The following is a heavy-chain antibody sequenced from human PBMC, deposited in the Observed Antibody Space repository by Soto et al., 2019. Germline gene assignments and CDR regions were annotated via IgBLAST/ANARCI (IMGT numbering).Heavy chain of an antibody. CDR1: GDSVSSNSAA. J-gene: IGHJ5*02. CDR3: ARHIAVGISAAGMFGWLDP. Sequence: SHTLPRTCALPGDSVSSNSAAWNWIRQSQSRGLEWLGRTYYRSKWDNDYAVSVKSRITINPDTSKNQFSLQLNSVPPEDTAVYYRARHIAVGISAAGMFGWLDPWAQGTLVTVSS. D-gene: IGHD6-13*01. V-gene: IGHV6-1*01. CDR2: TYYRSKWDN.